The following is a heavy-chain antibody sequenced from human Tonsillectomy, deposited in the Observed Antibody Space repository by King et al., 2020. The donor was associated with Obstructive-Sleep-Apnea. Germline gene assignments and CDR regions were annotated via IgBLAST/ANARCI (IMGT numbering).Heavy chain of an antibody. Sequence: VQLQQWGAGLLKPSETLSLTCAVYGGSFSGYYWSWIRQPPGKGLEGIGEINHSGSTNYNPSLKSRVTISVDTTKNQCSLKLSYVTAADAVVYYCAREIVVVPAAVVYFDYWGQGTPVTVSS. CDR3: AREIVVVPAAVVYFDY. J-gene: IGHJ4*02. CDR1: GGSFSGYY. V-gene: IGHV4-34*01. D-gene: IGHD2-2*01. CDR2: INHSGST.